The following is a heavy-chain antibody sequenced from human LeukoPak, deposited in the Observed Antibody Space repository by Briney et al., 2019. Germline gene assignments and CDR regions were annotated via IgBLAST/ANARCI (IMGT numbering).Heavy chain of an antibody. V-gene: IGHV4-59*08. CDR1: GGSLSSYY. CDR2: IYYSGST. J-gene: IGHJ4*02. CDR3: ARQTGAAAGSLDY. D-gene: IGHD6-13*01. Sequence: SETLSLTCTVSGGSLSSYYWSWIRQPPGKGLEWIGYIYYSGSTNYNPSLKSRVTISKDTSRNQFSLKLSSVTAADTAVYYCARQTGAAAGSLDYWGQGTLVTVSS.